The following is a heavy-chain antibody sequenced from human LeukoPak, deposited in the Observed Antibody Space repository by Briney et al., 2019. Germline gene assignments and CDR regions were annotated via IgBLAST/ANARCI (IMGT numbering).Heavy chain of an antibody. CDR1: GGPISSYY. CDR3: ARRVGYYFDY. J-gene: IGHJ4*02. CDR2: IYMYYSGST. D-gene: IGHD1-26*01. V-gene: IGHV4-59*08. Sequence: SETLSLTCTVSGGPISSYYWSRIRQPPGKGLEWIGYIYMYYSGSTNYNPSLRSRVTISVDTSKSQFSLNLSSVTAADTGVYYCARRVGYYFDYWGQGTLVTVSS.